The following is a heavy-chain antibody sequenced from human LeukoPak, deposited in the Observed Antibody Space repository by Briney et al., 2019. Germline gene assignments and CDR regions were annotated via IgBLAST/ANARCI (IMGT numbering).Heavy chain of an antibody. J-gene: IGHJ3*02. CDR2: IIPIFGTA. Sequence: SVKVSCKASGYTFNNYAMNWVRQAPGQGLEWMGGIIPIFGTANYAQKFQGRVTITADESTSTAYMELSSLRSEDTAVYYCARATQDGSAFDIWGQGTMVTVSS. V-gene: IGHV1-69*13. CDR3: ARATQDGSAFDI. CDR1: GYTFNNYA. D-gene: IGHD1-26*01.